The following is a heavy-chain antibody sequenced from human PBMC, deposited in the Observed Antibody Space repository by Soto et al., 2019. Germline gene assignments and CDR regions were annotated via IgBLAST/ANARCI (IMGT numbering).Heavy chain of an antibody. CDR3: AKLHIDFNNTGANWINYYGMDV. J-gene: IGHJ6*02. V-gene: IGHV4-4*02. CDR1: GSSINSTNW. CDR2: IYHSGNT. Sequence: SETLSLTFAVSGSSINSTNWWSWVRQPPGKGLEWIGEIYHSGNTNYNPSLKSRVTISIDKSNNQFSLRLSSVTAADTAMYYCAKLHIDFNNTGANWINYYGMDVWCQGTTVT. D-gene: IGHD1-1*01.